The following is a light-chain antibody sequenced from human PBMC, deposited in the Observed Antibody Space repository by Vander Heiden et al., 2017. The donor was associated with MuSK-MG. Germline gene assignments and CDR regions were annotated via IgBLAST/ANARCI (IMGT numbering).Light chain of an antibody. J-gene: IGLJ1*01. V-gene: IGLV2-14*01. Sequence: QSALTQPASVSGSPGPSITIPCTGTSRHVADYKYVAWYQQHPGKAPQLMSYELSNRPSGVSNRFAGSKSGNAASLTISGLQPEDEADYYCSSSTTSSPRYVFGTGTKVTV. CDR3: SSSTTSSPRYV. CDR1: SRHVADYKY. CDR2: ELS.